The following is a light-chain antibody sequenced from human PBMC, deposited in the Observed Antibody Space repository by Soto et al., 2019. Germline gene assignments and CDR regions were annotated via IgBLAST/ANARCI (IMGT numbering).Light chain of an antibody. CDR3: QQRFKGPGLT. J-gene: IGKJ4*02. CDR1: QTVSGAY. CDR2: DAS. V-gene: IGKV3-11*01. Sequence: EIVLTQSPGTLSLSPGERATLSCRASQTVSGAYLAWYQQKPGXAPRLLISDASNRATGIPARFSGSGSGTDFTLTISSLEPEDFAVYYCQQRFKGPGLTCGGGTKVHI.